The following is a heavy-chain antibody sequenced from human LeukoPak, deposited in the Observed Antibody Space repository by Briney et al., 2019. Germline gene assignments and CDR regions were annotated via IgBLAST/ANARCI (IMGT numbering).Heavy chain of an antibody. J-gene: IGHJ6*03. CDR2: ISWNSGSI. V-gene: IGHV3-9*01. CDR1: GFTFDDYA. CDR3: ARVGHSSSPDEVYYYYYMDV. Sequence: GGSLRLSCAASGFTFDDYAMHWVRQAPGKGLEWVSGISWNSGSIGYADSVKGRFTISRDNAKNSLYLQMNSLRAEDTAVYYCARVGHSSSPDEVYYYYYMDVWGKGTTVTVSS. D-gene: IGHD6-6*01.